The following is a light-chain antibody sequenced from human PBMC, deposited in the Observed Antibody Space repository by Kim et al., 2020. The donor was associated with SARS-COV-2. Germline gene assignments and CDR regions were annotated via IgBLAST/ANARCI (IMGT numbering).Light chain of an antibody. CDR1: QSVRQNY. Sequence: EIVLTQSPGTLSLSPGERATLSCWARQSVRQNYLAWYQQKPAQAPRLLIYGASTRATGIPDRFSGSGFGTDFTLTISRLEPEDFAVYYCQQYSDSPRTFGQGTKVDIK. J-gene: IGKJ1*01. CDR2: GAS. V-gene: IGKV3-20*01. CDR3: QQYSDSPRT.